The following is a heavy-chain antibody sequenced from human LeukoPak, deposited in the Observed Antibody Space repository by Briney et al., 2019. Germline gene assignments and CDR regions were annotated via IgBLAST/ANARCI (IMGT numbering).Heavy chain of an antibody. CDR3: AREEGSSSWYVNYYYGMDV. CDR2: MNPNSGNT. CDR1: GYTFPSYD. D-gene: IGHD6-13*01. V-gene: IGHV1-8*01. J-gene: IGHJ6*02. Sequence: ASVNVSCKASGYTFPSYDINWVRQATGQGLEWMGWMNPNSGNTGYAQKFQGRVTMTRNTSISTAYMELSSLRSEDTAVYYCAREEGSSSWYVNYYYGMDVWGQGTTVTVSS.